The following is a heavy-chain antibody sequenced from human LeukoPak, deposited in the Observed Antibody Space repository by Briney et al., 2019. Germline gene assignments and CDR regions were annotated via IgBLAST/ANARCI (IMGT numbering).Heavy chain of an antibody. J-gene: IGHJ6*03. CDR1: GYTFTGYY. V-gene: IGHV1-2*02. Sequence: GASVKVSCKASGYTFTGYYIHWVRQAPGQGLEWMGWINPNSGGTNYAQKFQGRVTMTRDTSISTAYMELSRLRSDDTAVYYCARALKCSGGSCYSYYYYYYMDVWGKGTTVTVSS. D-gene: IGHD2-15*01. CDR3: ARALKCSGGSCYSYYYYYYMDV. CDR2: INPNSGGT.